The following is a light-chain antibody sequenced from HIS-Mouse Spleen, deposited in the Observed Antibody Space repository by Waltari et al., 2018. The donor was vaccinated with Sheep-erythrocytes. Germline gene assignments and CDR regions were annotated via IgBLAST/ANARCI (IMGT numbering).Light chain of an antibody. Sequence: DIQMTQSPSSLSASVGDRVTITCRASQSISSYLNWYQQKPGNAPKLLIYAASSLQSGVPSRFSGSESWTEFTLTISSLQPEDFATYYGQQSYSTPQYTFGPGTKVDIK. J-gene: IGKJ3*01. CDR2: AAS. CDR3: QQSYSTPQYT. CDR1: QSISSY. V-gene: IGKV1-39*01.